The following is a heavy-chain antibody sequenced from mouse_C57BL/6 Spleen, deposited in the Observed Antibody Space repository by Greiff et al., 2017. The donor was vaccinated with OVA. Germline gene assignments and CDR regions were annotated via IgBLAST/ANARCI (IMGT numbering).Heavy chain of an antibody. CDR2: IWTGGGT. D-gene: IGHD1-1*01. CDR3: ARINGRSGYYYAMDY. CDR1: GFSLTSYA. J-gene: IGHJ4*01. Sequence: VKLVESGPGLVAPSQSLSITCTVSGFSLTSYAISWVRQPPGKGLEWLGVIWTGGGTNYNSALKSRLSISKDNSKSQVFLKMNSLQTDDTARYYCARINGRSGYYYAMDYWGQGTSVTVSS. V-gene: IGHV2-9-1*01.